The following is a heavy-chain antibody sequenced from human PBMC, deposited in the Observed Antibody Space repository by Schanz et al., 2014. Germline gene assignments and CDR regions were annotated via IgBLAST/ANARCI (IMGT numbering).Heavy chain of an antibody. CDR1: GFTVSNNY. CDR2: IYSDGST. Sequence: EVKLVESGGGLVQPGGSLRLSCAASGFTVSNNYMSWVRQAPGKGLECVSIIYSDGSTYYADSVKGRFSISRENSKSILYLQMNSLRAEDTAVYYCAKAGSGWSTAGYYYWGQGTLVTVSS. V-gene: IGHV3-66*01. J-gene: IGHJ4*02. CDR3: AKAGSGWSTAGYYY. D-gene: IGHD6-19*01.